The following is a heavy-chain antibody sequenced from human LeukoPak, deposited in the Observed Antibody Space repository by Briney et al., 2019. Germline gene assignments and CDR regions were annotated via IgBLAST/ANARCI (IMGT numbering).Heavy chain of an antibody. CDR3: ARLTMVRRAPDY. D-gene: IGHD3-10*01. CDR2: IYYGGST. J-gene: IGHJ4*02. CDR1: GGSISSYY. Sequence: PSETLSLTCTVSGGSISSYYWSWIRQPPGKGLEWIGYIYYGGSTNYNPSLKSRVTISVDTSKNQFSLKLSSVTAADTAVYYCARLTMVRRAPDYWGQGTLVTVSS. V-gene: IGHV4-59*01.